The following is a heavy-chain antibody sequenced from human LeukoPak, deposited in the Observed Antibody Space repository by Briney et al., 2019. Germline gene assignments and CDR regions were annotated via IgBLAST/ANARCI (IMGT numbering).Heavy chain of an antibody. J-gene: IGHJ5*02. CDR1: GYTFPSYY. Sequence: SEKVSCKASGYTFPSYYMHWVRQAPGRGLEGMGIINPSGGSKTHAQKFQGRVTMTSDTSTSTVYMVLSSLRSEDTAVYYCARSIGTGDGYSWFDPWGQGTLVTVSS. CDR3: ARSIGTGDGYSWFDP. D-gene: IGHD3-10*01. V-gene: IGHV1-46*01. CDR2: INPSGGSK.